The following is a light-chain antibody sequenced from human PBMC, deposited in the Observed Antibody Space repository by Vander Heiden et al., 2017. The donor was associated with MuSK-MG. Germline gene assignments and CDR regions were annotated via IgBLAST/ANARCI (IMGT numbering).Light chain of an antibody. CDR1: PILVDGDPINY. CDR3: MQCIHTLT. CDR2: KFS. V-gene: IGKV2-30*01. Sequence: DVVVTQSPLPLPVTLGRSASISCTSSPILVDGDPINYIDWFHQRPGQSSRRLIYKFSNRDPGVPGRFSGSGSGTDFTLKISRVEAEDVGIYCCMQCIHTLTFGQGTRLEIK. J-gene: IGKJ5*01.